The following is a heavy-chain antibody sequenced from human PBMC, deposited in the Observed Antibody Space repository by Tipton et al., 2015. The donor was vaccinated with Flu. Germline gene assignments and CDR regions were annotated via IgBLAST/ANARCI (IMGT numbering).Heavy chain of an antibody. J-gene: IGHJ5*02. V-gene: IGHV4-61*02. CDR1: GGSISSGSYS. Sequence: TLSLTCTISGGSISSGSYSWSWIRQPAGEGLEWIGRISTSGGTNYNPSLKSRVTISVDTSKNQFSLTLSSVTAADTAVYYCARVIAAAGFYNWFDPWGQGTLVTVSS. D-gene: IGHD6-13*01. CDR2: ISTSGGT. CDR3: ARVIAAAGFYNWFDP.